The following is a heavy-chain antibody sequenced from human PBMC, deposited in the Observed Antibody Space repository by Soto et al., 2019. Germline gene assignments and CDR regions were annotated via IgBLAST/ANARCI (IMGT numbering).Heavy chain of an antibody. Sequence: QVQLVESGGGLVKPVGSLRLSCAASGFTFSDYYMSWIRQAPGKGLEWVSYISHSSSYTNYAASVKGRFTISRDNAKNSLYLQMNSLRAEDTAVYYCARYFVGGDRLTDYWGQGTLVTVSS. CDR1: GFTFSDYY. V-gene: IGHV3-11*06. J-gene: IGHJ4*02. D-gene: IGHD2-21*02. CDR2: ISHSSSYT. CDR3: ARYFVGGDRLTDY.